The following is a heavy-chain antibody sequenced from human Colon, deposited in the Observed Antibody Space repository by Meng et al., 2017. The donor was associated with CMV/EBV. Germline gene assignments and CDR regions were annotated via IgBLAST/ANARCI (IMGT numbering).Heavy chain of an antibody. Sequence: ASVTVSCKASGYTFTNYYIHWVRQAPGQGLEWVGWIYPNSGDTNFAQNFQGRVSMTRDTSITTAHMELTSLTSDDTALYYCAREGMSTPSAADSWGQGTLVTVSS. J-gene: IGHJ4*02. CDR1: GYTFTNYY. D-gene: IGHD6-25*01. CDR3: AREGMSTPSAADS. CDR2: IYPNSGDT. V-gene: IGHV1-2*02.